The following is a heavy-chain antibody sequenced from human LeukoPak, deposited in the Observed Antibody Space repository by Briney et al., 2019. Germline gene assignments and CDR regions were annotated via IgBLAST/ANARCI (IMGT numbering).Heavy chain of an antibody. J-gene: IGHJ1*01. Sequence: GGSLRLSCTVSGFTLSSYEMTWFRQAPGKGLEWVSSIGYGGADSHYADSVKGRFTISRDNSKNTLYLQMNSLRAEDTAVYYCAKGLRSQYFQHWGQGTLVTVSS. CDR3: AKGLRSQYFQH. CDR1: GFTLSSYE. V-gene: IGHV3-23*01. D-gene: IGHD4-17*01. CDR2: IGYGGADS.